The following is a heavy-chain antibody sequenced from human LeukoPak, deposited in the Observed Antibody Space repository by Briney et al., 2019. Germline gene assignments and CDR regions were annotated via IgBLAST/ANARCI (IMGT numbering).Heavy chain of an antibody. CDR2: IYHSGST. V-gene: IGHV4-30-2*01. D-gene: IGHD2-2*01. CDR1: GGSISCGGYS. CDR3: ARVGYCSSTSCYAEFDY. Sequence: SETLSLTCAVSGGSISCGGYSWSWIRQPPGKGLEWIGYIYHSGSTYYNPSLKSRVTISVDRSKNQFSLKLSSVTAADTAVYYCARVGYCSSTSCYAEFDYWGQGTLVTVSS. J-gene: IGHJ4*02.